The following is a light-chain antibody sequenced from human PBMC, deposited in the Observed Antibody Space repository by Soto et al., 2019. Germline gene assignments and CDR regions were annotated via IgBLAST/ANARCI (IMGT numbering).Light chain of an antibody. CDR2: GAS. CDR1: QSVSSN. J-gene: IGKJ3*01. Sequence: ETVMTQSPAALSVSLGERATLSCRASQSVSSNLAWYQQKPGQAPRLLIYGASTRATGIPDRFRGSGSGTEFTLTISSLQSEDFALYYCQQYNNWSAFTFGPGTRVDVK. V-gene: IGKV3-15*01. CDR3: QQYNNWSAFT.